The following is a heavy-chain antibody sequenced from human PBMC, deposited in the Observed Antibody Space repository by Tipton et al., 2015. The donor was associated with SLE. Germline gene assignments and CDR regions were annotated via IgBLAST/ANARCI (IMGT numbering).Heavy chain of an antibody. CDR2: ISWNSGSI. D-gene: IGHD3-3*01. CDR1: GFTFDDFA. CDR3: AKDPFQYDDVAIYFDH. Sequence: SLRLSCAASGFTFDDFAMHWVRQAPGKGLEWVSGISWNSGSIAYADSVKGRFNIPRDNAKNSLYLQMNSLRAGDTAVYYCAKDPFQYDDVAIYFDHWGQETLVTVSS. V-gene: IGHV3-9*01. J-gene: IGHJ4*02.